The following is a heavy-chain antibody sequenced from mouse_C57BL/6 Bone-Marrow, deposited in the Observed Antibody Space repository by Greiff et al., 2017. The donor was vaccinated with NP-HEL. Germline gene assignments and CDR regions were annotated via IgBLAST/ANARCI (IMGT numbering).Heavy chain of an antibody. CDR3: ARLGGIYYPIRGYFDY. CDR2: IYPRGGNT. D-gene: IGHD2-1*01. J-gene: IGHJ2*01. Sequence: QVQLQQSGAELARPGASVKLSCKASGYTFTSYGISWVKQRTGQGLEWIGEIYPRGGNTYYNEKFKGKATLTADKSSSTAYMELRSLTSEDSAVYFCARLGGIYYPIRGYFDYWGQGTTLTVSS. CDR1: GYTFTSYG. V-gene: IGHV1-81*01.